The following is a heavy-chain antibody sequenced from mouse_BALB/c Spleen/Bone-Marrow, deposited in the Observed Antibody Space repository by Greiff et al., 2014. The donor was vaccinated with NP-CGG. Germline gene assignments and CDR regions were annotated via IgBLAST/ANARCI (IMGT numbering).Heavy chain of an antibody. CDR2: INNGGTYT. D-gene: IGHD4-1*02. V-gene: IGHV5-6*01. J-gene: IGHJ3*01. CDR1: GFTFSSYG. CDR3: ALNWDSAY. Sequence: EVQLQQSGGDLVKPGGSLKLSCAASGFTFSSYGMSWVRQTPDKRLEWVATINNGGTYTYYPDSVKGRFTISRDNAKNTLYLQMSSLKSEDTAMYHCALNWDSAYWGQGTLVTVSA.